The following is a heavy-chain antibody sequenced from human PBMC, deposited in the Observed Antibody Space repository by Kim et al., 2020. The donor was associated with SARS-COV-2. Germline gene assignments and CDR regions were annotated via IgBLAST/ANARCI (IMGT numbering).Heavy chain of an antibody. J-gene: IGHJ6*02. Sequence: GGSLRLSCAASGFTFSSYGMRWVRQAPGKGLEWVAVIWYDGSKKYYADSVEGRITISRDNSKDTVYLQMDSLRAEDTAVYYCARVNGGNGYSGGSIDVWGQGTT. CDR2: IWYDGSKK. CDR3: ARVNGGNGYSGGSIDV. CDR1: GFTFSSYG. V-gene: IGHV3-33*01. D-gene: IGHD5-18*01.